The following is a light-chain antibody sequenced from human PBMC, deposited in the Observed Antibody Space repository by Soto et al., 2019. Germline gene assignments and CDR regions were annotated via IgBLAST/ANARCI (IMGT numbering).Light chain of an antibody. CDR1: QSVSSN. J-gene: IGKJ1*01. CDR3: QPYNNWPPWT. Sequence: EIVMTQSPATLSVSPGERATLACRASQSVSSNLAWYQQKPGQAPRLLIYGASTRATGIPARFSGRGSGTEFTLTITRLQSEDFAVYYCQPYNNWPPWTFGQGTKVEIK. V-gene: IGKV3-15*01. CDR2: GAS.